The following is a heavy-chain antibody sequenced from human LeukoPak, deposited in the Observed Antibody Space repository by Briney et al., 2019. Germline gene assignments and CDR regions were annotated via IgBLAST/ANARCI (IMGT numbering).Heavy chain of an antibody. CDR3: ARGHYYHSSGYYHFDY. CDR1: GYTSSCYG. CDR2: IIGYSDNT. V-gene: IGHV1-18*01. J-gene: IGHJ4*02. Sequence: ASVKVSCKTSGYTSSCYGISWARQAPGQGLEWMGCIIGYSDNTKYAQNLQGRVTMTTDTSTSTAYMELRSLTSDDTAVYYCARGHYYHSSGYYHFDYWGQGTLVTVSS. D-gene: IGHD3-22*01.